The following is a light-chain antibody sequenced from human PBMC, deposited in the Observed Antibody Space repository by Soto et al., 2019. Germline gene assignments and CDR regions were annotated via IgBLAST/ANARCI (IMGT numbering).Light chain of an antibody. V-gene: IGLV2-8*01. CDR1: SSDVGGYNY. CDR3: SSFAGSNYYV. CDR2: EVI. J-gene: IGLJ1*01. Sequence: QSVLTQPPSASGSPGQSVTISCTGTSSDVGGYNYVSWYQQHPGKAPKLMIFEVIQRPSGVPDRFSGSKSGNTASLTVSGLQAEDEADYYCSSFAGSNYYVFGTGTKVTVL.